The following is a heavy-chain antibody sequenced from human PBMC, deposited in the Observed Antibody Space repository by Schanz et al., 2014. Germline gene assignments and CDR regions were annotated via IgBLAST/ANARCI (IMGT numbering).Heavy chain of an antibody. V-gene: IGHV3-23*01. J-gene: IGHJ3*02. Sequence: EVQLLESGGGLVQPGGSLRLSCATSGFSFSSYAINWVRQAPGKGLEWVSAISGGGGTTYYTDSVKGRFTISRDNSKSTLYLQMNSLRAEDTAVYYCAKGRFGELSAFDIWGQGTMVTVSS. D-gene: IGHD3-10*01. CDR1: GFSFSSYA. CDR2: ISGGGGTT. CDR3: AKGRFGELSAFDI.